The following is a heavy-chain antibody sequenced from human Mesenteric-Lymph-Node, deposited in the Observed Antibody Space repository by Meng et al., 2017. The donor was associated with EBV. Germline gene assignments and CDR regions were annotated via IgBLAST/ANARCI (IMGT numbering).Heavy chain of an antibody. CDR3: ARDLSGSRNRPFDY. D-gene: IGHD3-10*01. CDR1: GGSISSSNW. Sequence: QVELLGSGPGLVKPSGTLSPACSVSGGSISSSNWWSWVRQPPGKGLGWIGEIYHSGSTNYNPSLKSRVTISVDKSKNQFSLKLSSVTAADTAVYYCARDLSGSRNRPFDYWGQGTLVTVSS. J-gene: IGHJ4*02. CDR2: IYHSGST. V-gene: IGHV4-4*02.